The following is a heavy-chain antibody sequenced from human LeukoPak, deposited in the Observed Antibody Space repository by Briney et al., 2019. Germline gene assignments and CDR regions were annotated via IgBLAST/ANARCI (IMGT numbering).Heavy chain of an antibody. J-gene: IGHJ6*03. V-gene: IGHV1-18*01. CDR2: ISAYNGNT. CDR1: GYTFTSYG. D-gene: IGHD3-3*01. CDR3: ARALRPDYDFWSGSANNYYYYMDV. Sequence: VASVKVSCKASGYTFTSYGISWVRQAPGQGLEWMGWISAYNGNTNYAQKLQGRVTMTTDTSTSTAYMELRSLRSDDTAVYYCARALRPDYDFWSGSANNYYYYMDVWGKGTTVTVSS.